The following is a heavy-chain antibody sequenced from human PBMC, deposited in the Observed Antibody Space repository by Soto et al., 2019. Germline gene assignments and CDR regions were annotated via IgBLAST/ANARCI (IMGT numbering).Heavy chain of an antibody. CDR3: ARTSITIFGVVRGAFDI. V-gene: IGHV5-10-1*01. Sequence: GESLKISCNGSGYSFTSYWISWVGQMPGKGLEWMGRIDPSDSYTNYSPSFQGHVTISADKSISTAYLQWSSLKASDTAMYYCARTSITIFGVVRGAFDIWGQGTMVTVSS. D-gene: IGHD3-3*01. J-gene: IGHJ3*02. CDR1: GYSFTSYW. CDR2: IDPSDSYT.